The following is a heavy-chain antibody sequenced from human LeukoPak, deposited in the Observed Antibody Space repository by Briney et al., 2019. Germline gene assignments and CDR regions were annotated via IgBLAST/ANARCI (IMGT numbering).Heavy chain of an antibody. V-gene: IGHV3-30*02. CDR3: AKPQVTHYDILTGYYPFDY. Sequence: PGGSLRLSCAASGFTFSSFGMHWVRQPPGKGLEWVAFIRYDGSDTYYADSVKGRFTISRDNSKNTLYLQMNSLRAEDTAVYYCAKPQVTHYDILTGYYPFDYWGQGTLVTVSS. J-gene: IGHJ4*02. CDR1: GFTFSSFG. D-gene: IGHD3-9*01. CDR2: IRYDGSDT.